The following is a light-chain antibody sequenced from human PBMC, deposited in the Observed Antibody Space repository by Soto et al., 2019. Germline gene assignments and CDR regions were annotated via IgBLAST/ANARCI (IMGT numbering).Light chain of an antibody. CDR1: QSISSW. J-gene: IGKJ1*01. CDR3: QQYNSYSTT. CDR2: DAS. Sequence: DIQMTQSPSTLSASVGDRVTITCRASQSISSWLAWYQQKPGKAPKLLIYDASSLESGVPSRFSGSGSGTEFTLTISSLQPDDFATYYCQQYNSYSTTFXQGTKVDIK. V-gene: IGKV1-5*01.